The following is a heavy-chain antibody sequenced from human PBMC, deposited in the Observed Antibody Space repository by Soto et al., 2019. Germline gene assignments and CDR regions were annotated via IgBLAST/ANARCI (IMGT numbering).Heavy chain of an antibody. Sequence: QVQLLQSGAEVTKTGSSVKLSCKSSGGSFISHSIHWVRQAPGQGLELMGEIIPMIQKANCARKFQARVTITADRSTSTVYVDLNKVSFDYTAVYFCARGSTNFPEYFQFWGQGTLVTVSS. CDR1: GGSFISHS. J-gene: IGHJ1*01. D-gene: IGHD1-26*01. CDR2: IIPMIQKA. V-gene: IGHV1-69*01. CDR3: ARGSTNFPEYFQF.